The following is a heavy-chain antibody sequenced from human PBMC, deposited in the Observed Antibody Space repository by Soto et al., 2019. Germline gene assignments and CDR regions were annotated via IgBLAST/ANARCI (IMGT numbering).Heavy chain of an antibody. D-gene: IGHD2-21*01. V-gene: IGHV4-4*02. CDR2: IYHSGTT. CDR1: GGSISDNW. CDR3: ARHVAVPRTRGFDY. J-gene: IGHJ4*02. Sequence: QVQLQESGPGLVKPSGTLFLTCAVSGGSISDNWWSWGRQPPGKGLEWIGEIYHSGTTYYTPSLRSRVVIPVGKSASQISLTLRSVTAADTAVYYCARHVAVPRTRGFDYWGPGPLVAVSS.